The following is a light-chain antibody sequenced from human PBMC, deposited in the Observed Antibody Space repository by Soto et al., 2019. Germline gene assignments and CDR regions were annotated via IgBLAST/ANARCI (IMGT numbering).Light chain of an antibody. CDR3: QQYNNWPLT. J-gene: IGKJ4*01. CDR1: HRVSSY. Sequence: EIVMTQPPATLSVSPGERATLSCRASHRVSSYLAWYQQKPGQAPRLLIYGTSTRATGIPARFSGSGSGTEFTLTISSLQSEDFAVYYCQQYNNWPLTFGAGTKVEIK. CDR2: GTS. V-gene: IGKV3-15*01.